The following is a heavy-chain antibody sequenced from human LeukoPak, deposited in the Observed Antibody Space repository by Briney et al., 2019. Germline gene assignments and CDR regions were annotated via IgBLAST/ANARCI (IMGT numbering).Heavy chain of an antibody. D-gene: IGHD6-19*01. J-gene: IGHJ4*02. V-gene: IGHV3-30*12. CDR2: TSYDGAIT. Sequence: PGGSLRLSRAASGFTFSSYGMHWVRQAPGKGLEWVSFTSYDGAITKYADSVKGRFTISRDNSKNTLYLQMNSLRAEDTAVYYCAKSISGWFQYYFDYWGQGTLVTVSS. CDR3: AKSISGWFQYYFDY. CDR1: GFTFSSYG.